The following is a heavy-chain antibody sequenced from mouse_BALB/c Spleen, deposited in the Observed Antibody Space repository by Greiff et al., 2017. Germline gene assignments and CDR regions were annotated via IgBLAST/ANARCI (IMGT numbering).Heavy chain of an antibody. Sequence: EVHLVESGPELVKPGASMKISCKASGYSFTGYTMNWVKQSHGKNLEWIGLINPYNGGTSYNQKFKGKATLTVDKSSSTAYMELLSLTSEDSAVYYCARSAKVRGGYAMDYWGQGTSVTVSS. J-gene: IGHJ4*01. CDR1: GYSFTGYT. CDR2: INPYNGGT. D-gene: IGHD2-14*01. CDR3: ARSAKVRGGYAMDY. V-gene: IGHV1-18*01.